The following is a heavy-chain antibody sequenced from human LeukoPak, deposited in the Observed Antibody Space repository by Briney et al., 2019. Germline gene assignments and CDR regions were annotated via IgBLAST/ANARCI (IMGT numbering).Heavy chain of an antibody. V-gene: IGHV3-7*01. D-gene: IGHD3-22*01. Sequence: PGGSLRLSCAASGFSFSTSWMSWVRQAPGKGLEWVADIKKDGSERYYVDSVKGRFTISRDNAKNTVYLQMNSLRVEDTAVYYCARVYETNGYLYWGQGSLVTVSS. CDR3: ARVYETNGYLY. CDR2: IKKDGSER. J-gene: IGHJ4*02. CDR1: GFSFSTSW.